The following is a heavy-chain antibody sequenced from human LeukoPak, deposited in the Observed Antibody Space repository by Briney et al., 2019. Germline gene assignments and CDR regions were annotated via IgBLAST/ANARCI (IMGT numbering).Heavy chain of an antibody. J-gene: IGHJ4*02. D-gene: IGHD5-24*01. CDR3: AEDMFGDAYNYYDY. CDR2: ISGDGGST. Sequence: GGSLSSPCAAPGFPSDDYAVHWVRQAPGKGLEWVSLISGDGGSTYYADSVKGRFTISRDNSKNSLYLQVNSLRTEVTALYYCAEDMFGDAYNYYDYWGQGTLVTVSS. CDR1: GFPSDDYA. V-gene: IGHV3-43*02.